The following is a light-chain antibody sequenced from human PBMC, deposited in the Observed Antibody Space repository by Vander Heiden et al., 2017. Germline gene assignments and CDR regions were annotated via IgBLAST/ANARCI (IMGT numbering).Light chain of an antibody. CDR3: QQDDSCPST. CDR2: AAS. CDR1: QGISSY. J-gene: IGKJ4*01. Sequence: AIRLTQSPSSFSASTGDRVTITCRASQGISSYLAWYQQKPGKAPKFLIYAASTLQSGVPSRVSGSGSGTDFTLTISCLQSEDFATYYCQQDDSCPSTFGGGTKVDIK. V-gene: IGKV1-8*01.